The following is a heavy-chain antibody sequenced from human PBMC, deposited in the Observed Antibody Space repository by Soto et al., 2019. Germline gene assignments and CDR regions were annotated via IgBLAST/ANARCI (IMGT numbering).Heavy chain of an antibody. Sequence: GGSLRLSCAASGFTFSSYGMHWVRQAPGKGLEWVAVIWYDGSNKYYADSVKGRFTISRDNSKNTLYLQMNSLRAEDTAVYYCARGPAYYYYYGMDVWGQGSTVTVSS. V-gene: IGHV3-33*01. CDR1: GFTFSSYG. CDR2: IWYDGSNK. CDR3: ARGPAYYYYYGMDV. J-gene: IGHJ6*02.